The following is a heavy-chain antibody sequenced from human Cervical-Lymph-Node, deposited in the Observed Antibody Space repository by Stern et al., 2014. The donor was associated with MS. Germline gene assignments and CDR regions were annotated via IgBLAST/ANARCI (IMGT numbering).Heavy chain of an antibody. V-gene: IGHV3-21*01. Sequence: EVQLEESGGGLFKPGGSLRLSCAASGFTSSSAGMHWVRQAHGKGLEWVSSISRTGINNSYSVSVKGRLTISRDNAKNSLYLQMNSLRAEDTGIYYCARHWSSSNCYRYYGMDVWGQGTTVTVSS. J-gene: IGHJ6*02. CDR2: ISRTGINN. CDR3: ARHWSSSNCYRYYGMDV. CDR1: GFTSSSAG. D-gene: IGHD2-2*01.